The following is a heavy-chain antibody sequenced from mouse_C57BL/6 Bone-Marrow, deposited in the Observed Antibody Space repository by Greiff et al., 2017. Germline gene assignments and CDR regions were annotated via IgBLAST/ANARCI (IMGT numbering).Heavy chain of an antibody. J-gene: IGHJ3*01. V-gene: IGHV1-64*01. Sequence: VQLQQPGAELVKPGASVKLSCKASGYTFTSYWMHWVKQRPGQGLEWIGMIHPNSGSTNYNEKFKSKATLTVDKSSSTAYMQLSSLTSEDSAVYYCARGIYYYGSSVFAYWGQGTLVTVSA. CDR3: ARGIYYYGSSVFAY. D-gene: IGHD1-1*01. CDR1: GYTFTSYW. CDR2: IHPNSGST.